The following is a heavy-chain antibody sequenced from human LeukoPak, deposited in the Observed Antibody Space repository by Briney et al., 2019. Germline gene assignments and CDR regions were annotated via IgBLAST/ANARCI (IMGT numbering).Heavy chain of an antibody. V-gene: IGHV1-69*06. J-gene: IGHJ5*02. D-gene: IGHD3-22*01. Sequence: GASVKVSCKASGGTFSSYEISWVRQAPGQGLEWMGGIIPMFGTAKYAQKFQGRVTITADKSTSTAYMELSSLRSEDTAVYYCARMSYYDSSGDNWFDPWGQGTLVTVSS. CDR1: GGTFSSYE. CDR2: IIPMFGTA. CDR3: ARMSYYDSSGDNWFDP.